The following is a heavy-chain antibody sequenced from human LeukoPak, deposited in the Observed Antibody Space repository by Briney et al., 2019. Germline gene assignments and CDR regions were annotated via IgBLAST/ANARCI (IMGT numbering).Heavy chain of an antibody. Sequence: PGGSLRLSCAASGFTVSSNYMSWVRQAPGKGLEWVSVIYSGGSTYYADSVKGRFTISRDNSKNTLYLQMNSLRAEDTAVYYCASRITMVRGAFGMDVWGQGTTVTVSS. J-gene: IGHJ6*02. CDR1: GFTVSSNY. D-gene: IGHD3-10*01. CDR3: ASRITMVRGAFGMDV. CDR2: IYSGGST. V-gene: IGHV3-53*01.